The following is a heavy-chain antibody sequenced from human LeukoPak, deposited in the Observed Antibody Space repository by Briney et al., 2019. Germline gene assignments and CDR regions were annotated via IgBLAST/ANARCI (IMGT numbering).Heavy chain of an antibody. J-gene: IGHJ4*02. D-gene: IGHD2-15*01. CDR3: AKAPVTTCSGAYCYPFDY. CDR1: GYTFTNYY. CDR2: INPSGGST. V-gene: IGHV1-46*01. Sequence: ASVKVSCKASGYTFTNYYIHWVRQAPGQGLECMGIINPSGGSTSYAQKFQGRFTISRDSSKNTLYLQMNSLRAGDAAVYYCAKAPVTTCSGAYCYPFDYWSQGTLVTVSS.